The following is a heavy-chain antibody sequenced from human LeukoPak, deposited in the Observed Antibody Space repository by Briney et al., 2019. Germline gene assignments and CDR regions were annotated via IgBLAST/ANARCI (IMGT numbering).Heavy chain of an antibody. V-gene: IGHV4-34*01. CDR1: GGSFSGHY. CDR3: ARARYYCGMDV. Sequence: SETLSLTCAVYGGSFSGHYWSWIRQPPGRGLEWIGEINHSGSTNYNPSLKSRVTISVDTSKNQFSLKLSSVTAADTAVYYCARARYYCGMDVWGQGTTVTVSS. J-gene: IGHJ6*02. CDR2: INHSGST.